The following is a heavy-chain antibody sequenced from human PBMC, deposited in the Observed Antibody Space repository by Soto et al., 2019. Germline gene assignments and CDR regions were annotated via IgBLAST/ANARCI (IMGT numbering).Heavy chain of an antibody. D-gene: IGHD1-26*01. V-gene: IGHV1-2*04. CDR2: IDGDSGDT. Sequence: QVLLVQSGAEVKKPGASVKVSCKASGYTFTDYYIHWVRQAPGQGLEWMGWIDGDSGDTKYAQKFQDWVTMTRDTSINTAYMELSRLTSDDTDVYYCARTPNNGRAGVYGMDVWGQGTTVTVSS. CDR1: GYTFTDYY. J-gene: IGHJ6*02. CDR3: ARTPNNGRAGVYGMDV.